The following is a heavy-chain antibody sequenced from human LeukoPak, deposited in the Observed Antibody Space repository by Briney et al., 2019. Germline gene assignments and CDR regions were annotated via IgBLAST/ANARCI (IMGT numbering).Heavy chain of an antibody. D-gene: IGHD6-13*01. V-gene: IGHV3-7*01. Sequence: GGSLRLPCAASGFTFSSYWMSWVRQAPGKGLEWVANIKQDGSEIYYVDSVKGRFTIPRDNAKNSLYLQMNSLRAEDTAVYYCAREVAYSRDYWGLGTLVTVSS. J-gene: IGHJ4*02. CDR3: AREVAYSRDY. CDR2: IKQDGSEI. CDR1: GFTFSSYW.